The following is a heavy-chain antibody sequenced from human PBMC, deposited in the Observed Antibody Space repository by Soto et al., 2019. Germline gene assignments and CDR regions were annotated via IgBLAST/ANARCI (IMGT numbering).Heavy chain of an antibody. J-gene: IGHJ3*02. CDR1: GFTFSSYA. CDR2: ISGSGGST. D-gene: IGHD4-17*01. CDR3: ANQKNDYGGLDAFDI. V-gene: IGHV3-23*01. Sequence: GSLRLSCAASGFTFSSYAMSWVRQAPGKGLEWVSAISGSGGSTYYADSVKGRFTISRDNSKNTLYLQMNSLRAEDTAVYYCANQKNDYGGLDAFDIWGQGTMVTVSS.